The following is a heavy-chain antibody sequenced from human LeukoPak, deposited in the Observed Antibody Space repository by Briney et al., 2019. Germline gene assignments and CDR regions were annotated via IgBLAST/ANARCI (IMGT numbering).Heavy chain of an antibody. Sequence: PSETLSLTCTVSGYSISSGYYWSWIRQPPGKGLEWIGYIYYSGSTNYNPSLKSRVTISVDTSKNQFSLKLSSVTAADTAVYYCARDGGSFFGYYYYMDVWGKGTTVTVSS. CDR3: ARDGGSFFGYYYYMDV. CDR2: IYYSGST. J-gene: IGHJ6*03. CDR1: GYSISSGYY. V-gene: IGHV4-61*01. D-gene: IGHD6-6*01.